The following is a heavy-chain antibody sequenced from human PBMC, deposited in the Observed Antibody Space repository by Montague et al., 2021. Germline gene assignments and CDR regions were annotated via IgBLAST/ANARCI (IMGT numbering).Heavy chain of an antibody. J-gene: IGHJ6*02. CDR1: GGSISSSSYY. CDR2: IYYSGST. Sequence: SETLSLTCTVSGGSISSSSYYWGWIHQPPGKGLEWIGGIYYSGSTYYNPSLKSRVTISVDTSKNQFSLKLSSVTAADTAVYYCARHVIGNYGMDVWGQGTTVTVSS. D-gene: IGHD3-16*02. CDR3: ARHVIGNYGMDV. V-gene: IGHV4-39*01.